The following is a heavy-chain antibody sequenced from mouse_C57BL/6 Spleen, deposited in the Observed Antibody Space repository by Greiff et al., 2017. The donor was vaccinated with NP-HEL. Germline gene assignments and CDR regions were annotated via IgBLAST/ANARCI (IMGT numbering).Heavy chain of an antibody. CDR1: GFSLSTFGMG. V-gene: IGHV8-8*01. Sequence: QVTLKVSGPGILQPSQTLSLTCSFSGFSLSTFGMGVGWIRQPSGKGLEWLAHIWWDDDKYYNPALKSRLTISKDTSKNQVFLKIANVDTEDTATYYCARIHYYGSSYDYYAMDYWGQGTSVTVSS. J-gene: IGHJ4*01. D-gene: IGHD1-1*01. CDR3: ARIHYYGSSYDYYAMDY. CDR2: IWWDDDK.